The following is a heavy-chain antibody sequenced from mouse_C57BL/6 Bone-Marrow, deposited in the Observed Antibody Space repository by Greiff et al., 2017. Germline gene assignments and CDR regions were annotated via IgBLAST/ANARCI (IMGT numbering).Heavy chain of an antibody. CDR3: ARIYYYGRGSGYFDV. CDR1: EYEFPSHD. J-gene: IGHJ1*03. Sequence: EVKLVESGGGLVQPGESLKLSCESNEYEFPSHDMSWVRKTPEKRLELVAAINSDGGSTYYPDTMERRFIISRDNTKKTLYLQMSSLRSEDTALYYCARIYYYGRGSGYFDVWGTGTTVTVSS. D-gene: IGHD1-1*01. V-gene: IGHV5-2*01. CDR2: INSDGGST.